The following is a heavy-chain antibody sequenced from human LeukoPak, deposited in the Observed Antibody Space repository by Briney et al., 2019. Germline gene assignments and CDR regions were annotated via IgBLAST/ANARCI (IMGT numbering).Heavy chain of an antibody. V-gene: IGHV4-61*02. CDR1: GGSISSGGYY. Sequence: PSETLSLTCTVSGGSISSGGYYWGWIRQPAGKGLEWIGRIYTSGSTNYNPSLKSRVTMSVDTSKNQFSLKLSSVTAADTAVYYCARDPGFYSSSWYLWGQGTLVTVSS. D-gene: IGHD6-13*01. CDR3: ARDPGFYSSSWYL. J-gene: IGHJ5*02. CDR2: IYTSGST.